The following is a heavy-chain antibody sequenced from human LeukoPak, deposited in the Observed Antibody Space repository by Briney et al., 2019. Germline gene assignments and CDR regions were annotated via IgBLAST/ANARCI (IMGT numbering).Heavy chain of an antibody. V-gene: IGHV3-7*03. Sequence: GGSLRLSCAASGFTFSSYWMIWVRQAPGKGLEWVANIRQDGSERYYVASVRGRFSISRDNAKNSLYLQMNSLRPEDTAIYYCAKLFESGTYNNFFHYWGQGTLVTVSS. J-gene: IGHJ4*02. CDR1: GFTFSSYW. CDR3: AKLFESGTYNNFFHY. D-gene: IGHD3-10*01. CDR2: IRQDGSER.